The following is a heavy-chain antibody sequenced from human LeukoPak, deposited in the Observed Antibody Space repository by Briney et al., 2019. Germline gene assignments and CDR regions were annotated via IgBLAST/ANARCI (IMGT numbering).Heavy chain of an antibody. J-gene: IGHJ4*02. CDR3: AREGGYSGYDYWDY. V-gene: IGHV4-34*01. D-gene: IGHD5-12*01. CDR1: GGSFSGYY. CDR2: INHSGST. Sequence: SETLSLTCAVYGGSFSGYYWSWIRQPPGKGLEWIGEINHSGSTNYNPSLKSRVTISVDTSKNQFPLKLSSVTAADTAVYYCAREGGYSGYDYWDYWGQGTLVTVSS.